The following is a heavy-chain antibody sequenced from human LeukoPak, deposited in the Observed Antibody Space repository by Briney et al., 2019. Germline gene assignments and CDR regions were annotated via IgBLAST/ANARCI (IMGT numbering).Heavy chain of an antibody. V-gene: IGHV3-30*02. D-gene: IGHD3-3*01. CDR2: IRYDGSNK. CDR3: AKTLIFGVVTPDY. Sequence: GGSLRLSCAASGFTFSSYGMHWVRQAPGKGLEWVAFIRYDGSNKYYADSVKGRFTISRDNSKNTLYLQMNSLRAEDTAVYYCAKTLIFGVVTPDYWGQGTLVTVSS. CDR1: GFTFSSYG. J-gene: IGHJ4*02.